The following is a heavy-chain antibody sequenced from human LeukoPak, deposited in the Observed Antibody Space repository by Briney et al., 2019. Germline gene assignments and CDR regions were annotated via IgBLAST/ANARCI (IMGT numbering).Heavy chain of an antibody. CDR2: INPNSGGT. Sequence: ASVKVSCKASGYTFTGYYMHRVRQAPGQGLEWMGWINPNSGGTNYAQKFQGRVTMTRDTSISTAYMELSRLRSDDTAVYYCARDPTITIFGVVIQDYYYGMDVWGQGTTVTVSS. V-gene: IGHV1-2*02. CDR3: ARDPTITIFGVVIQDYYYGMDV. J-gene: IGHJ6*02. CDR1: GYTFTGYY. D-gene: IGHD3-3*01.